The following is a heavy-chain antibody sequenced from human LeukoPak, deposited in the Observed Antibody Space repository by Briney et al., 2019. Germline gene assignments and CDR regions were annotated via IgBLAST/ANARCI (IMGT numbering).Heavy chain of an antibody. CDR1: GGTFSRYA. V-gene: IGHV1-69*04. D-gene: IGHD5-18*01. Sequence: ASVKVSCQASGGTFSRYAISWVRQAPGQGLEWMGRIIPILGIANYEQKLQGRATITADKSTSTANMELSSLRSEDTAVYSCARVRVRGYSYGSGPIDHFDYGGQGTLVTVSS. CDR2: IIPILGIA. J-gene: IGHJ4*02. CDR3: ARVRVRGYSYGSGPIDHFDY.